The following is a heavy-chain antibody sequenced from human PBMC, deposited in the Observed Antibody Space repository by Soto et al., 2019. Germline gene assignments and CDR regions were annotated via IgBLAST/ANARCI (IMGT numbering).Heavy chain of an antibody. CDR1: GGSFSGYY. CDR3: ARGPPYSYYYEDYFDY. Sequence: PWETLSLTCAVYGGSFSGYYWSWIRQPPGKGLEWIGEINHSGSTNYNPSLKSRVTISVDTSKNQFSLTLSSVTAADTAVYYCARGPPYSYYYEDYFDYWGQGTLVTVSS. V-gene: IGHV4-34*01. CDR2: INHSGST. J-gene: IGHJ4*02. D-gene: IGHD3-22*01.